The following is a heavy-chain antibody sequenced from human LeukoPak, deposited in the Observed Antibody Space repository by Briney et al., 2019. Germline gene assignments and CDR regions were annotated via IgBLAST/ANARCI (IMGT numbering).Heavy chain of an antibody. CDR3: ARGGRDGFNYAVFAFDI. Sequence: SETLSLTCTVSGGSISSSLYYWAWIRLPPGKGPEWIGSIQYSGNTYNNPSLMSRHSISADVAKNHLSLRLTSVTAADPAVYYCARGGRDGFNYAVFAFDIWGHGTVVTVSS. CDR2: IQYSGNT. J-gene: IGHJ3*02. D-gene: IGHD5-24*01. V-gene: IGHV4-39*07. CDR1: GGSISSSLYY.